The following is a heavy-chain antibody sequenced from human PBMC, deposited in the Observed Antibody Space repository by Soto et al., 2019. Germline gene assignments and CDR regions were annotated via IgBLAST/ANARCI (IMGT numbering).Heavy chain of an antibody. CDR3: VKEAHRASRLEY. J-gene: IGHJ4*02. V-gene: IGHV3-30*18. D-gene: IGHD6-6*01. CDR1: GFTFSDFD. Sequence: QVQLVASGGGVVQPGRSLRLSCAASGFTFSDFDMHWVRQAPGKGLEWVAVISYRGSNKYYADSVKGRFTISRDKSNNMLYVQMDALRPNETAIYYCVKEAHRASRLEYWGRGTLVTVSS. CDR2: ISYRGSNK.